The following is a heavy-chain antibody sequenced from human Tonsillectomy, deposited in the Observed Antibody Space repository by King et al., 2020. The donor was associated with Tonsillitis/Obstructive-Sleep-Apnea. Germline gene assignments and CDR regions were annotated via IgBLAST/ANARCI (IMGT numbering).Heavy chain of an antibody. CDR1: GGSFSGYY. Sequence: VQLQQWGAGLLKPSETLSLTCAVCGGSFSGYYWSWIRQPPGKGLEWIGEINHSGSTNYNPSLKSRVTISVDTSKNQFSLKLSSVTAADTAVYYCARGPNYSSSWYNYWGQGTLVTVSS. CDR3: ARGPNYSSSWYNY. CDR2: INHSGST. D-gene: IGHD6-13*01. J-gene: IGHJ4*02. V-gene: IGHV4-34*01.